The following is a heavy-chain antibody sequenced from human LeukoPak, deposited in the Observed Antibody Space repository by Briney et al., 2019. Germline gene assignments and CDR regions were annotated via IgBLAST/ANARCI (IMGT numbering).Heavy chain of an antibody. CDR3: AKPHGYTYAHTIDY. CDR2: ISASGGST. CDR1: GFTFSSYA. Sequence: PGGSLRLSCAASGFTFSSYAMNWVRQAPGEGLEWVSAISASGGSTYYADSVKGRFTISRDNSKNTLYLQMNSLRAEDTAVYYCAKPHGYTYAHTIDYWGQGTLVTVSS. V-gene: IGHV3-23*01. D-gene: IGHD5-18*01. J-gene: IGHJ4*02.